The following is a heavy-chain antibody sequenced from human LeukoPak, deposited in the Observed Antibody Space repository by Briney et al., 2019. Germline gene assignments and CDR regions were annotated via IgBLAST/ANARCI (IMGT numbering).Heavy chain of an antibody. D-gene: IGHD3-16*01. J-gene: IGHJ4*02. CDR1: GITFSSYG. CDR3: AKDPNYDYVWGSYSPPSHLDY. CDR2: IRYDGSNK. Sequence: GGSLRLSCAASGITFSSYGMHWVRQAPGKGLEWVAFIRYDGSNKYYADSVKGRFTISRDNSKNTLYLQMNSLRAEDTAVYYCAKDPNYDYVWGSYSPPSHLDYWGQGTLVTVSS. V-gene: IGHV3-30*02.